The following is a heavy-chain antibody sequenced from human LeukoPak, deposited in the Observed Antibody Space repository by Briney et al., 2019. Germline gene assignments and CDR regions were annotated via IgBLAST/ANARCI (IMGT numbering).Heavy chain of an antibody. CDR3: GRDGRDRVRFLEWSAYSYYYGMAV. V-gene: IGHV3-21*01. CDR1: GFTFSSYS. D-gene: IGHD3-3*01. CDR2: ISSSSSYI. J-gene: IGHJ6*04. Sequence: GGSLRLSCAASGFTFSSYSMNWVRQAPGKGLEWVSSISSSSSYIYYADSVKGRFTISRDNAKNSLYLQMNSLRAEDTAVYYCGRDGRDRVRFLEWSAYSYYYGMAVWGKGTTVTVSS.